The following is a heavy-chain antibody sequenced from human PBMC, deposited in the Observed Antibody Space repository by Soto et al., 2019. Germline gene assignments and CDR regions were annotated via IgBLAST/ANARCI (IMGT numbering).Heavy chain of an antibody. CDR2: INPSGGHK. CDR1: GYTFNSFY. CDR3: ARRAIVGGTFDF. Sequence: QVQLVQSGAEVKKPGASVKVSCLTSGYTFNSFYIHWVRQTPGQGFEWLGIINPSGGHKTNAQGVQDRATLTRATSTTTVYMELSSLAAEDTAVYSCARRAIVGGTFDFWGQGPLVNVSS. J-gene: IGHJ4*02. D-gene: IGHD1-26*01. V-gene: IGHV1-46*02.